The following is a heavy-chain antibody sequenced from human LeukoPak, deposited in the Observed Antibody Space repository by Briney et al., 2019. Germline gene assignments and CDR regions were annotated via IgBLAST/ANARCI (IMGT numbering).Heavy chain of an antibody. CDR2: ISGSGGNT. CDR3: ARGRGGDYVPSRFDY. Sequence: GGSLRLSCSASGFAFSGFAMGWVRQAPGKGLEWVSSISGSGGNTYYADSVEGRFTVSRDNPKNTLYLQMNSLRAEDTALYYCARGRGGDYVPSRFDYWGQGTPVTVSS. V-gene: IGHV3-23*01. CDR1: GFAFSGFA. D-gene: IGHD4-17*01. J-gene: IGHJ4*02.